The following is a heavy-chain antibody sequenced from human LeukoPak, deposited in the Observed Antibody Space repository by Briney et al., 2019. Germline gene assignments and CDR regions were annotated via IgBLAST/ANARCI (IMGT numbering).Heavy chain of an antibody. J-gene: IGHJ4*02. CDR3: ARDASYYYDSSGYPNFFDY. Sequence: GASVKVSCKASGGTFSSYAISWVRQAPGQGLEWMGGIIPIFGTANYAQKFQGRVTITADKSTSTAYMELSSLRSEDTAVYYCARDASYYYDSSGYPNFFDYWGQGTLVTVSS. CDR2: IIPIFGTA. V-gene: IGHV1-69*06. CDR1: GGTFSSYA. D-gene: IGHD3-22*01.